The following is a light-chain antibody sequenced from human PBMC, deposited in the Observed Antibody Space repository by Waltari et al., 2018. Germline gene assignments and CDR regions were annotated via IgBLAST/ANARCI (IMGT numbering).Light chain of an antibody. CDR2: DAS. J-gene: IGKJ4*01. CDR1: QDISNY. Sequence: DSQMTQSPSSLSASAGDRVTITCQARQDISNYLNWYQQKTGKPHKRLIYDASNLETGVPSRFSGSGAGTDFTFTISSLQPEDIATYYCQQYDNLPLTFGGGTNVEIK. CDR3: QQYDNLPLT. V-gene: IGKV1-33*01.